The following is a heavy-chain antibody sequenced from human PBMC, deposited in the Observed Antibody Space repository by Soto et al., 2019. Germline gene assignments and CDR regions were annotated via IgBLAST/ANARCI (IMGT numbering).Heavy chain of an antibody. V-gene: IGHV3-33*01. CDR1: GFAFSSYG. CDR3: ARVGYCSSTTCYSHFDY. Sequence: QVQLVESGGGVVQPGRSLRLSCAASGFAFSSYGMHWVRQAPGKGLEWVAVIWYDGSKKYYADSVKGRFTISRDNSKNTLYLHMNSLRAEDTAVYYCARVGYCSSTTCYSHFDYWGQGTLVTVSP. D-gene: IGHD2-2*02. J-gene: IGHJ4*02. CDR2: IWYDGSKK.